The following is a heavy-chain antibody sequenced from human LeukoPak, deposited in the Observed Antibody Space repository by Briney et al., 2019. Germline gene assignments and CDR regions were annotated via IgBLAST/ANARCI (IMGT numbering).Heavy chain of an antibody. J-gene: IGHJ1*01. V-gene: IGHV4-39*07. CDR2: INHSGST. D-gene: IGHD3-10*01. Sequence: SETLSLTCTVSGGSISSGDYYWSWIRQPPGKGLEWIGEINHSGSTNYNPSLKSRVTISVDTSKNQFSLKLSSVTAADTAVYHCARVGLMVGGVQHWGQGTLVTVSS. CDR3: ARVGLMVGGVQH. CDR1: GGSISSGDYY.